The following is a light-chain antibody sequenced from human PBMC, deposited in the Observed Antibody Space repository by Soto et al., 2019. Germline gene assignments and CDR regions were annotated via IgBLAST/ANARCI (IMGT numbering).Light chain of an antibody. V-gene: IGKV3-15*01. J-gene: IGKJ2*01. Sequence: EIVMTQSPATLSVSQGERATLSCRASQSVSSNLSWFQQKPGQAPRLLLYAVSTRATGVPGRFSGSGSGTGFTLTVSSLQSEDSAVYYCQQHNHWPSFGQGTKLEIK. CDR3: QQHNHWPS. CDR1: QSVSSN. CDR2: AVS.